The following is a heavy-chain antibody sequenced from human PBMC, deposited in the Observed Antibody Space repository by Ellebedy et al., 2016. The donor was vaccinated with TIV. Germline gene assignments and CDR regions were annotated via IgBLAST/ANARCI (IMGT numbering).Heavy chain of an antibody. D-gene: IGHD2-21*01. CDR3: ARRSDWMDY. Sequence: MPSETLSLTCTVSGGSISSYYLNWIRQPPGKGLEGIGYIYYSGSAKYNPSLKSRVTLSVDTSQNQFSLELSSVTAADTAVYYCARRSDWMDYWGQGTLVTVSS. V-gene: IGHV4-59*08. CDR2: IYYSGSA. CDR1: GGSISSYY. J-gene: IGHJ4*02.